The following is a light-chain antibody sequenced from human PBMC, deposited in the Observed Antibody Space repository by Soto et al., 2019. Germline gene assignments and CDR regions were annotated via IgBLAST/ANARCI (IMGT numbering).Light chain of an antibody. J-gene: IGKJ4*01. CDR2: GAS. CDR1: QSVGTN. Sequence: EVVMTQSPATQSVSPGERATLSCRASQSVGTNLAWYQQKPGQAPRLLIYGASTRATGIPARFSGSGSGTEFTLTISSLQSEDLAVYFCQQYNKRPPLTFAGGTKVEIK. CDR3: QQYNKRPPLT. V-gene: IGKV3-15*01.